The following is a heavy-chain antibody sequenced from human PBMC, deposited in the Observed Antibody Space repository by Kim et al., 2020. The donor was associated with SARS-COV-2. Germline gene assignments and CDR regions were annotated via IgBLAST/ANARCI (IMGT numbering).Heavy chain of an antibody. CDR1: GFTSDDYT. CDR2: ISWNGGST. D-gene: IGHD3-22*01. V-gene: IGHV3-43*01. CDR3: AKERRAQYYYDSSGYSRYSGMDV. Sequence: GGSLRLSCAASGFTSDDYTMHWVRQAPGKGLEWVSLISWNGGSTYYADSVKCRFTISRDNSQNSLYLQMNSLRTEDTALYYCAKERRAQYYYDSSGYSRYSGMDVWGQGTTVTVSS. J-gene: IGHJ6*02.